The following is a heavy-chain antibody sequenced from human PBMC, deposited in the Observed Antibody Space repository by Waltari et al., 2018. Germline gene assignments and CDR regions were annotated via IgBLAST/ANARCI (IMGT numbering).Heavy chain of an antibody. V-gene: IGHV3-21*01. J-gene: IGHJ3*02. Sequence: EVQLLESGGGLVQPGGSLRLSCAASGFTFSSYSMNWVRQAPGKGLEWVSSISSSSSYIYYADSVKGRFTISRDNAKNSLYLQMNSLRAEDTAVYYCARDRIAAAVAFDIWGQGTMVTVSS. CDR2: ISSSSSYI. CDR3: ARDRIAAAVAFDI. CDR1: GFTFSSYS. D-gene: IGHD6-13*01.